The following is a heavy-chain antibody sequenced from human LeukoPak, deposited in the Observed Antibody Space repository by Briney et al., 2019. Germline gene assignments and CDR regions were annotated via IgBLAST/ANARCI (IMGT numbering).Heavy chain of an antibody. D-gene: IGHD5-12*01. Sequence: ASLRLSCAASGFTFSSYGMHWVRQAPGKGLEWVSAISGSGADTHYADSAKGRFNVSRDNSKNTVYLQMNSLRAEDTAVYYCARYSGHWDFDYWGQGTLVTVSS. CDR1: GFTFSSYG. V-gene: IGHV3-23*01. CDR2: ISGSGADT. CDR3: ARYSGHWDFDY. J-gene: IGHJ4*02.